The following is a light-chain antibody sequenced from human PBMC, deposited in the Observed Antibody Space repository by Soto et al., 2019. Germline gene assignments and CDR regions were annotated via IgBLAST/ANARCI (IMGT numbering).Light chain of an antibody. CDR1: QTISSW. CDR3: QQYNSYPWT. J-gene: IGKJ1*01. V-gene: IGKV1-5*01. CDR2: DAS. Sequence: DIQMTQSPSTLSASVGDRVTISCRASQTISSWLAWYQQKPGKAPKLLIYDASSLESGVPSRLSGSGSGTEFTLTISSLQPDDFATYYCQQYNSYPWTFDQGTKVEIK.